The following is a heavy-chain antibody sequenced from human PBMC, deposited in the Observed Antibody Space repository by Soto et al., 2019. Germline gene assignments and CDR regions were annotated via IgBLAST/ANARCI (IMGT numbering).Heavy chain of an antibody. D-gene: IGHD6-19*01. CDR1: GGSFSCYY. Sequence: SETLSLTCAVYGGSFSCYYWSWIRQPPGKGLEWIGEINHSGSTNYNPSLKSRVTISVDTSKNQFSLKLSSVTAADTAVYYCARSVAVAGTSSYWGQGTLVTVSS. V-gene: IGHV4-34*01. CDR2: INHSGST. J-gene: IGHJ4*02. CDR3: ARSVAVAGTSSY.